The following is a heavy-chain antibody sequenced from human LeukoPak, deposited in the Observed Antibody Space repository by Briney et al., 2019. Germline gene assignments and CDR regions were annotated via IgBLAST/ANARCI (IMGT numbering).Heavy chain of an antibody. Sequence: GGSLRLSCAASGFTFSSYAMHWVRQAPGKGLEWVAVISYDGCNKYYADSVKGGFTISRDNSKNTLYLQMNSLRAEDTAVYYCARDRGGYGVAFDIWAKGQWSPSLQ. CDR1: GFTFSSYA. CDR3: ARDRGGYGVAFDI. D-gene: IGHD5-12*01. CDR2: ISYDGCNK. J-gene: IGHJ3*02. V-gene: IGHV3-30-3*01.